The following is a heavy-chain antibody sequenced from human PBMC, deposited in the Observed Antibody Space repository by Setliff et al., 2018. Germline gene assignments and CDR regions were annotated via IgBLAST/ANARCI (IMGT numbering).Heavy chain of an antibody. J-gene: IGHJ4*02. CDR3: ARENGYCSGGACYFMFDY. V-gene: IGHV4-59*11. CDR1: DGSSSSHY. Sequence: SETLSLTCTVSDGSSSSHYWSWIRQPPGKGLEWIGYIHFSGTTNYNPSLKSRVTLSLDTSKNQFSLELSSVPAADTAMYYCARENGYCSGGACYFMFDYWGQGTLVTVSS. CDR2: IHFSGTT. D-gene: IGHD2-15*01.